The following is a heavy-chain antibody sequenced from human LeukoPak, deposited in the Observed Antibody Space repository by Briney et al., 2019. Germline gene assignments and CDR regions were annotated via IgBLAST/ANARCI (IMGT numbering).Heavy chain of an antibody. V-gene: IGHV3-53*01. CDR3: ARDRKVGATQDY. D-gene: IGHD1-26*01. CDR1: GFTVSSNY. J-gene: IGHJ4*02. Sequence: GGSLRLSCAASGFTVSSNYMSWVRQAPGEGLEWVSVIYSGGSTYYADSVKGRFTISRDNSKNTLYLRMNSLRAEDTAVYYCARDRKVGATQDYWGQGTLVTVSS. CDR2: IYSGGST.